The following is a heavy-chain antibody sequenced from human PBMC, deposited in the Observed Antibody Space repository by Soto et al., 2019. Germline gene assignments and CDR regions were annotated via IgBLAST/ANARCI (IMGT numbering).Heavy chain of an antibody. CDR1: GFTFSSCA. CDR2: ISGSGGST. D-gene: IGHD4-4*01. Sequence: PGGSLRLSCAASGFTFSSCAMSWVRQAPGKGLEWVSAISGSGGSTYYADSVKGRFTISRDNSKNTLYLQMNSLRAEDTAVYYCAKDRGARITVTTNNWFDPWGQGTLVTVSS. V-gene: IGHV3-23*01. CDR3: AKDRGARITVTTNNWFDP. J-gene: IGHJ5*02.